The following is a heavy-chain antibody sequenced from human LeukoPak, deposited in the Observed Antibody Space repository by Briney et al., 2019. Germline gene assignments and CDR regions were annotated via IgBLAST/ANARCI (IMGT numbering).Heavy chain of an antibody. J-gene: IGHJ5*02. Sequence: SVKVSCKASGGTFSSYAISWVRQAPGQGLEWMGGIIPIFGTANYAQKFQGRVTITADESTSTAYMELSSLRSEDTADNYCESSEVGLSRSGGADWFDPWGQGTLVTVSS. CDR2: IIPIFGTA. CDR1: GGTFSSYA. D-gene: IGHD4/OR15-4a*01. CDR3: ESSEVGLSRSGGADWFDP. V-gene: IGHV1-69*13.